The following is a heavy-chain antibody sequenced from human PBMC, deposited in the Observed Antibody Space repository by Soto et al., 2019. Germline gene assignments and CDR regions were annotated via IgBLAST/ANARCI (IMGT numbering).Heavy chain of an antibody. J-gene: IGHJ2*01. CDR1: GGSFNTYA. CDR3: AKGHGLFDREGLGSYWDFDL. V-gene: IGHV1-69*01. CDR2: IIIVSETT. D-gene: IGHD3-10*01. Sequence: QVQLEQSGAEVKKPGSSVKVSCKVSGGSFNTYAINWVRQAPGLGLEWMGGIIIVSETTNYAQKFQDRVTITADEVTSTAYMELSSLRAEGTAVYYCAKGHGLFDREGLGSYWDFDLWGSGNLLTVYS.